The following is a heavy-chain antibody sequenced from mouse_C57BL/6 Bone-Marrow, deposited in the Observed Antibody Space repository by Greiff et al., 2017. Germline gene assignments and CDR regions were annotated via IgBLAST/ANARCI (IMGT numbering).Heavy chain of an antibody. D-gene: IGHD2-3*01. CDR3: ARRGYSYAMDY. J-gene: IGHJ4*01. V-gene: IGHV5-6*02. Sequence: EVKLQESGGDLVKPGGSLKLSCAASGFTFSSYGMSWVRQTPDKRLEWVATISSGGSYTYYPDSVKGRFTISRDNAKNTLYLQMSSLKAEDTAMYYCARRGYSYAMDYWGQGTSVTVSS. CDR2: ISSGGSYT. CDR1: GFTFSSYG.